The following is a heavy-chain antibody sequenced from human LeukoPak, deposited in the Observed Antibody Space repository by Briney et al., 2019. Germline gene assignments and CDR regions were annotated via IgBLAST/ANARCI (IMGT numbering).Heavy chain of an antibody. V-gene: IGHV3-11*01. CDR3: ARVNPYYYGMDV. J-gene: IGHJ6*02. CDR2: ISSSGSTT. Sequence: GGSLRLSCAASAFTFSDYFMSWIRQAPGKGLEWVSYISSSGSTTYYADSVKGRFTISRDNAKNSLYPQMNSLRAEDTAVYYCARVNPYYYGMDVWGQGTTVTVSS. CDR1: AFTFSDYF.